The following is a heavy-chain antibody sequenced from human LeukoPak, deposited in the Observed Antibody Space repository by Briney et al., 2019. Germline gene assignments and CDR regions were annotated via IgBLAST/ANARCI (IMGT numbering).Heavy chain of an antibody. V-gene: IGHV1-3*03. CDR3: ASSRGVFDY. D-gene: IGHD2-2*01. J-gene: IGHJ4*02. Sequence: ASVKVSCKASGFPFTSYAIHWVRQAPGQRLEWMGWVNADNSNTKYSQEFQGRVTITRDTSASTAYMDLNSLRAEDTAVYYCASSRGVFDYWGQGTLVTVSS. CDR2: VNADNSNT. CDR1: GFPFTSYA.